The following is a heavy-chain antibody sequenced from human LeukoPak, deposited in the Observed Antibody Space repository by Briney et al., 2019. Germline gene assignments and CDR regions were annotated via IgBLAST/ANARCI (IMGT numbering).Heavy chain of an antibody. J-gene: IGHJ5*02. CDR2: IYYSGST. CDR1: GFTFSSYE. Sequence: GSLRLSCAASGFTFSSYEMNWVRQAPGMGLEWIANIYYSGSTYYNPSLKSRVTISVDTSKNQFSLKLSSVTAADTAVYYCAGLIRPGWFDPWGQGTLVTVSS. CDR3: AGLIRPGWFDP. D-gene: IGHD2-8*01. V-gene: IGHV4-59*04.